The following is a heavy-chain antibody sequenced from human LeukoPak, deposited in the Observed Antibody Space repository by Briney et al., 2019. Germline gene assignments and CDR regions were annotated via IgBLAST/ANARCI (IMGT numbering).Heavy chain of an antibody. D-gene: IGHD3-22*01. J-gene: IGHJ4*02. V-gene: IGHV4-59*01. CDR1: GGSMSNYY. CDR2: IYYSGST. CDR3: ARGPDSSGYLFDY. Sequence: SETLSLTCTVSGGSMSNYYWYWIRQPPGKGLEWIGYIYYSGSTNYDPSLKSRVTISVDTSKNQFSLKLSSVTAADTAVYYCARGPDSSGYLFDYWGQGTLVTVSS.